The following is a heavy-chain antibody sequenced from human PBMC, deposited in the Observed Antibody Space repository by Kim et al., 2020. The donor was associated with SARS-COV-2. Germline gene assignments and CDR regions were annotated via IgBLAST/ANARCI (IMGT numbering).Heavy chain of an antibody. V-gene: IGHV3-23*01. D-gene: IGHD3-3*01. Sequence: GGSLRLSCAASGVTFSTHAMSWVRQVPQKGLECVSPINSNGVDTYYAAAARGRFTISRDNSKNNVYLQMNSLRVEDTALYYCVKAMRPSGWHFEDGGDYWGGGTLVSVSS. CDR2: INSNGVDT. J-gene: IGHJ4*02. CDR1: GVTFSTHA. CDR3: VKAMRPSGWHFEDGGDY.